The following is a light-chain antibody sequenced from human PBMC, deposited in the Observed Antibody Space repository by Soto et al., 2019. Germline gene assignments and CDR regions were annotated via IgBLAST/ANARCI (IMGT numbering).Light chain of an antibody. J-gene: IGKJ4*01. CDR1: QSVSSIY. CDR2: GTS. Sequence: ETVLTQSPGTLSLSPGERATLSCRASQSVSSIYLAWYQQKPGQAPRLLIYGTSKRAAGIPDRFSGSGSGTDFTLTISRLEPEDFAVYYCQHFGRSPLTFGGGTKVDIK. V-gene: IGKV3-20*01. CDR3: QHFGRSPLT.